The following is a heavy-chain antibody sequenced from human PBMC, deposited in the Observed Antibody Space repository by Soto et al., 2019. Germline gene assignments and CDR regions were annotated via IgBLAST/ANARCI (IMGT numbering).Heavy chain of an antibody. CDR2: FDPEDGET. CDR3: ATLHGSSSSPFDY. V-gene: IGHV1-24*01. CDR1: GYTLTELS. Sequence: GASVKVSCKVSGYTLTELSMHWVRQAPGKGLERMGGFDPEDGETIYAQKFQGRVTMTEDTSTDTAYMELSSLRSEDTAVYYCATLHGSSSSPFDYWGQGTLVTVSS. D-gene: IGHD6-6*01. J-gene: IGHJ4*02.